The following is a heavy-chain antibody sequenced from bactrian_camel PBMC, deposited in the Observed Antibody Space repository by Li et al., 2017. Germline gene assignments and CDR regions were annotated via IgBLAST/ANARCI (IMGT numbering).Heavy chain of an antibody. CDR3: AAQRPPPWWELDLVRQYEY. Sequence: HVQLVESGGGSVQAGGSLRLSCAASGYIYNIGCMGWFRQAAGKKREGVAGVDADGKTTYGDTVKGRFTASRDNSGNALYLQMDNLKPEDTAMYYCAAQRPPPWWELDLVRQYEYWGQGTQVTVS. V-gene: IGHV3S53*01. CDR1: GYIYNIGC. CDR2: VDADGKT. J-gene: IGHJ4*01. D-gene: IGHD7*01.